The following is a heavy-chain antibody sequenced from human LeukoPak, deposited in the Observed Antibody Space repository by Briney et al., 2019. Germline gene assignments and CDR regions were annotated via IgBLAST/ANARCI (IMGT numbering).Heavy chain of an antibody. CDR2: IDQSGTT. Sequence: ASETLSLTCTVSSYSISSGYYWGWIRQSPGKGLEWIGSIDQSGTTYYHPSLKSRVTISVDTSKNQFSLKLSSVTAADTAVYYCARRAVHCSSTSCYSSWGQGTLVTVSS. CDR1: SYSISSGYY. J-gene: IGHJ4*02. D-gene: IGHD2-2*01. CDR3: ARRAVHCSSTSCYSS. V-gene: IGHV4-38-2*02.